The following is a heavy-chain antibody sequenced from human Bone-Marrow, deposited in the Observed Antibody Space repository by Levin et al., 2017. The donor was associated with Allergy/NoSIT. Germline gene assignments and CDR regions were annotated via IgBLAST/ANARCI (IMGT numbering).Heavy chain of an antibody. V-gene: IGHV4-39*01. D-gene: IGHD3-10*01. CDR1: GGSISRGDYY. CDR2: IFSTGIT. CDR3: ARQHLWGEHMDY. J-gene: IGHJ4*02. Sequence: TASETLSLTCSVSGGSISRGDYYWGWIRQPPGKGLEWIGSIFSTGITYYKPSLKSRITISVDTSNNQLSLKLTSVTAADTAIYYCARQHLWGEHMDYWGQGTLVTVSS.